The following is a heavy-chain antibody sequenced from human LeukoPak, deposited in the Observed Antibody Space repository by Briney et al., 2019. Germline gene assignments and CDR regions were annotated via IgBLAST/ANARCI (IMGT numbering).Heavy chain of an antibody. CDR1: GFSFSTYN. V-gene: IGHV3-21*01. J-gene: IGHJ4*02. CDR3: ARCFQDASGYHLSLDN. CDR2: MSTGGTYT. D-gene: IGHD3-22*01. Sequence: GGSLRLSWAASGFSFSTYNMNWVRQAPGKGLEWVASMSTGGTYTHYADSVKDRFTISRDDGKNSLHLQMNSLRVEDTAIYYCARCFQDASGYHLSLDNWGRGTLVTVSS.